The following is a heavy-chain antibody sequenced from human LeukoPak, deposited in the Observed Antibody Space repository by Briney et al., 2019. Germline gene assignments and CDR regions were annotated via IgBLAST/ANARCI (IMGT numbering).Heavy chain of an antibody. D-gene: IGHD3-22*01. CDR2: INGNGGST. J-gene: IGHJ4*02. Sequence: PGGSLRLSCAASGFTFEDYGLSWVRQPPEKGLEWVSGINGNGGSTGYADSVKGRFTISRDNAKNSLYLQMNSLRAVDTALYYCARGLYYYDSSGYYYLGYWGQGTLVTVSS. CDR1: GFTFEDYG. CDR3: ARGLYYYDSSGYYYLGY. V-gene: IGHV3-20*04.